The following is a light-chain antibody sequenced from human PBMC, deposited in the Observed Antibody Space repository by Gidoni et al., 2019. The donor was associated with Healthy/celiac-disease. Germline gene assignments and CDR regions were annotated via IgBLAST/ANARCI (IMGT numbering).Light chain of an antibody. V-gene: IGKV4-1*01. Sequence: DIVMTQSPDSLAVSLGERATINCKSSQSVLYSSNNKNYLAWYQQKPGQPPKLLIYWASTRESGVPERYCGSGSETDYTLTISSLQAEDVAVYYCQQWYSTPLTFGGGTKVEIK. CDR2: WAS. CDR3: QQWYSTPLT. CDR1: QSVLYSSNNKNY. J-gene: IGKJ4*01.